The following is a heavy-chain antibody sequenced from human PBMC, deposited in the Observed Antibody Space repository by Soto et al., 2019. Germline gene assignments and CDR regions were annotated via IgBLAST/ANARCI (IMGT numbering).Heavy chain of an antibody. CDR1: GYTFTTYS. V-gene: IGHV1-46*01. D-gene: IGHD3-9*01. J-gene: IGHJ4*02. CDR3: ARDGGYDVLTGHYILLYYLDN. Sequence: QVHLVQSGAEVKKPGASVKVSCKASGYTFTTYSMHWVRQTPGHGLEWMGVINPSGGRTSYAQKFQGRVTMTRDTSTSTVHMELSNLRSEDTAVYFCARDGGYDVLTGHYILLYYLDNWGLGTLVTVS. CDR2: INPSGGRT.